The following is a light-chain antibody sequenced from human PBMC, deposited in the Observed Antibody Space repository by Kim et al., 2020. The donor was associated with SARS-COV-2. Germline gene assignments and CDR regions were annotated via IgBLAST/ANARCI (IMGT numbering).Light chain of an antibody. Sequence: EVVLTQSPDTLSLSPGERATLSCRANQSLGSSSLAWYRHRRGLAPRLVLHDTSTRATGIPDRFSGSGSGADFILTISSLEPEDFAVYYCQQYATSPYTFGRGTKLEI. CDR3: QQYATSPYT. J-gene: IGKJ2*01. V-gene: IGKV3D-20*01. CDR1: QSLGSSS. CDR2: DTS.